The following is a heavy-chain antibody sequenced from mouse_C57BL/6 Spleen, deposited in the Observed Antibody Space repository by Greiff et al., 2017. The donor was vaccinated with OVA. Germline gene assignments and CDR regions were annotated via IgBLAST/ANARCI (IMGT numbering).Heavy chain of an antibody. J-gene: IGHJ4*01. V-gene: IGHV1-52*01. CDR1: GYTFTSYW. Sequence: QVQLQQPGAELVRPGSSVKLSCKASGYTFTSYWMHWVKQRPIQGLEWIGNIDPSDSETHYNQKFKDKATLTVDKSSSTAYMQLSSLTSEDSAVYYCARGFITTGYAMGYWGQGASGTVSS. CDR2: IDPSDSET. D-gene: IGHD1-1*01. CDR3: ARGFITTGYAMGY.